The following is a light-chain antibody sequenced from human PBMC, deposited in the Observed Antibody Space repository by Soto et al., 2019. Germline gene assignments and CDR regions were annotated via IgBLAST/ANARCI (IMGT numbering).Light chain of an antibody. CDR2: DAS. J-gene: IGKJ4*01. Sequence: IVMTQSPLSLPVTPGQPSSLSCRASQSVRNYLAWYQQKPGQAPRLLLYDASNRATGIPDRFSGSGSGTDFTLTISSLEPEDFAVYYCQQRSDSPLTFGGGTKVDIK. CDR3: QQRSDSPLT. CDR1: QSVRNY. V-gene: IGKV3-11*01.